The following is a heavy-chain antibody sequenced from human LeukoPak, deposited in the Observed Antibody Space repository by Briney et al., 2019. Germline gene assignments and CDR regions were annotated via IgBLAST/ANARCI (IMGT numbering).Heavy chain of an antibody. CDR1: GFTFSSYV. V-gene: IGHV3-33*01. Sequence: GGPLRLSCAASGFTFSSYVMHWVRQAPGKGLEWVAVIWYDGSNKYYADSVKGRFTISRDNSKNTLYLQMNSLRAEDTAVYYCARDTSTYYYDSSGYYYDYWGQGTLVTVSS. D-gene: IGHD3-22*01. CDR3: ARDTSTYYYDSSGYYYDY. J-gene: IGHJ4*02. CDR2: IWYDGSNK.